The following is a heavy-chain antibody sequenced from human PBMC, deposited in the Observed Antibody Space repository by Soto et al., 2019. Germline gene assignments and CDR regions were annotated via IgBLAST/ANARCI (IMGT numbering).Heavy chain of an antibody. CDR1: GFTFSSYA. CDR3: ASHYDYVWGSYRYNIGSYYYGMDV. D-gene: IGHD3-16*02. CDR2: ISGSGGST. Sequence: GGSLRLSCAASGFTFSSYAMSWVRQAPGKGLEWVSAISGSGGSTYYADSVKGRFTISRDNAKNSLYLQMNSLRAEDTAVYYCASHYDYVWGSYRYNIGSYYYGMDVWGQGTTVTVSS. V-gene: IGHV3-23*01. J-gene: IGHJ6*02.